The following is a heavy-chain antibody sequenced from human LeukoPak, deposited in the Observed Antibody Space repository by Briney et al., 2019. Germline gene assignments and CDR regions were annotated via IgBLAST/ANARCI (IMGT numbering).Heavy chain of an antibody. Sequence: PSETLSLTCTVSGDSISSYYWSWIRQPPGKGLEWIGCIYYSGNTNYNPSLKSRVTISIDTSKNQFSLKLSSVTAADTAVYYCARDYAFDIWGQGTMVSVS. J-gene: IGHJ3*02. CDR2: IYYSGNT. V-gene: IGHV4-59*01. CDR3: ARDYAFDI. CDR1: GDSISSYY.